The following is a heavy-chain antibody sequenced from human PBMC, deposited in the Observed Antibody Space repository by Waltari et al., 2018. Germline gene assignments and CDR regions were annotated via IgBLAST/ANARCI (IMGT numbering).Heavy chain of an antibody. J-gene: IGHJ4*02. Sequence: EVQLLESGGGLVQPGGSLRLSCAASGFTFSSYAMSWVRQAPGKGLEWVSAISGSGGSTYYADSVKCRFTISRDNSKNTLYLQMNSLRAEDTAVYYCAKSPLWEPNYFDYWGQGTLVTVSS. CDR3: AKSPLWEPNYFDY. CDR2: ISGSGGST. V-gene: IGHV3-23*01. CDR1: GFTFSSYA. D-gene: IGHD1-26*01.